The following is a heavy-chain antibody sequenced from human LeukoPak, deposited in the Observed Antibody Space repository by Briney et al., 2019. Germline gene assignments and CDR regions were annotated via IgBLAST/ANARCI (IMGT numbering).Heavy chain of an antibody. CDR1: GGSFSGYY. J-gene: IGHJ6*02. Sequence: SETLSLTCAVYGGSFSGYYWSWIRQPPGKGLDWIGSIYYGGSTYYNPSLKSRVTISVDTSKNQFSLKLSSVTAADTAVYYCARLGRDCSSTSCLGGMDVWGQGTTVTVSS. CDR2: IYYGGST. D-gene: IGHD2-2*01. V-gene: IGHV4-34*01. CDR3: ARLGRDCSSTSCLGGMDV.